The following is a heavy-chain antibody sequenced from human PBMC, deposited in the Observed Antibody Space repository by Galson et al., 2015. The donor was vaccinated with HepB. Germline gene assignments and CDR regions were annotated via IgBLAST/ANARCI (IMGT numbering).Heavy chain of an antibody. CDR1: GFTFSNYG. CDR3: ARDVYGAEEY. J-gene: IGHJ4*02. CDR2: GMADGGES. V-gene: IGHV3-7*03. Sequence: SLRLSCAASGFTFSNYGMSWVRQAPGEGLEWVASGMADGGESYYVDSVKGRFTISRDNSKNSLHLQMNSLRADDTAVYYCARDVYGAEEYWGQGTLVTVSS. D-gene: IGHD4-17*01.